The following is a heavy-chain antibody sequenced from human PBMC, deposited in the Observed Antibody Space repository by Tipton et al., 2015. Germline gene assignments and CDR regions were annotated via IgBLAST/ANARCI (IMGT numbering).Heavy chain of an antibody. J-gene: IGHJ4*02. CDR2: IYHSGST. CDR1: GGSISRSDYF. V-gene: IGHV4-39*07. CDR3: ARVDYGDYVHYFDY. D-gene: IGHD4-17*01. Sequence: TLSLTCNVFGGSISRSDYFWGWIRQPPGKGLEWIGSIYHSGSTYYTPSLKSRVTISVDTSKNQFSLKLSSVTAADTAVYYCARVDYGDYVHYFDYWGQGTLVTVSS.